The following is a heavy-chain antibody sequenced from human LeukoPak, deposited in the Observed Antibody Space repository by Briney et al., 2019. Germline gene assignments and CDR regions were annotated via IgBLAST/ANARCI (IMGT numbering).Heavy chain of an antibody. V-gene: IGHV3-66*01. CDR3: ARDRVGAIPDY. Sequence: GGSLRLSCAASGFTVSSNYMSWVRRAPGEGLEWVSVIYSGGSTYYADSVKGRFTISRDNSKNTLYLQMNSLRAEDTAVYYCARDRVGAIPDYWGQGTLVTVSS. CDR1: GFTVSSNY. J-gene: IGHJ4*02. CDR2: IYSGGST. D-gene: IGHD1-26*01.